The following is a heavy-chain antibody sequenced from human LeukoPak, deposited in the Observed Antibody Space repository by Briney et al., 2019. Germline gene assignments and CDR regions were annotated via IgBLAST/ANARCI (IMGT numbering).Heavy chain of an antibody. J-gene: IGHJ4*02. CDR3: AKDHEDGGYYFDY. D-gene: IGHD3-22*01. CDR1: GFTFSNYW. V-gene: IGHV3-23*01. CDR2: ISGSGGST. Sequence: GGSLRLSCAASGFTFSNYWMHWVRQTPGKGLEWVSAISGSGGSTYYADSVKGRFIISRDNSKNTLYLQMNSLRAEDTAVYYCAKDHEDGGYYFDYWGQGTLVTVSS.